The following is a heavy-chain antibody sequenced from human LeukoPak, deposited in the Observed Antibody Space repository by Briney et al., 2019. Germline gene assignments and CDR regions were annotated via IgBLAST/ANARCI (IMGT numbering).Heavy chain of an antibody. V-gene: IGHV1-18*01. Sequence: ASVKVSCRASGYTFTSYGISGGGQAPGEGVEGMGGISAYNGDTNYAQMLQGIVTMTTDTSTSTAYMELRSLRSDDTAVYYCARDPPSGSYFQSDYWGQGTLVTVSS. J-gene: IGHJ4*02. CDR3: ARDPPSGSYFQSDY. CDR2: ISAYNGDT. D-gene: IGHD1-26*01. CDR1: GYTFTSYG.